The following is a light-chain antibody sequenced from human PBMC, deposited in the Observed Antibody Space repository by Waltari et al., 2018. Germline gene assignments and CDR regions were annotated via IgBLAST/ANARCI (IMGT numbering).Light chain of an antibody. CDR3: SAHSASSTHVL. Sequence: QSALTQPASVSGSPGQSITIPCTGTNSDIGAYNYVFWYQQYPGTAPKLIIYDVNSRPSGISVRFSGSKSGNTASLTISGLQAEDEADYYCSAHSASSTHVLFGGGTKLTVL. CDR1: NSDIGAYNY. CDR2: DVN. V-gene: IGLV2-14*03. J-gene: IGLJ2*01.